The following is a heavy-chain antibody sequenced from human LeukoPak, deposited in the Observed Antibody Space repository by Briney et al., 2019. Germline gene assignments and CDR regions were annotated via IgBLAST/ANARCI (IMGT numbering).Heavy chain of an antibody. D-gene: IGHD2-2*01. CDR1: GYTFTGYY. CDR3: ARDYYSSTSCRLDY. Sequence: ASVKVSCKASGYTFTGYYMHWVRQAPGQGLEWMGWINPNSGGTNYAQKFQGRVTMTRDTSISTAYMELSRLRSDDTAVYYCARDYYSSTSCRLDYWGQGTLVTVSS. J-gene: IGHJ4*02. CDR2: INPNSGGT. V-gene: IGHV1-2*02.